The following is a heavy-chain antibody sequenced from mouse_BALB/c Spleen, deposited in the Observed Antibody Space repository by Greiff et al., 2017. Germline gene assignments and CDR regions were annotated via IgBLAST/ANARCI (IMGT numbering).Heavy chain of an antibody. V-gene: IGHV1S81*02. CDR1: GYTFTSYY. Sequence: QVQLKQSGAELVKPGASVKLSCKASGYTFTSYYMYWVKQRPGQGLEWIGEINPSNGGTNFNEKFKSKATLTVHKSSSTAYMKLSSLTSEDSAVFYCTRSYGNYVPYALDYWGQGTSVTVSS. CDR2: INPSNGGT. CDR3: TRSYGNYVPYALDY. D-gene: IGHD2-1*01. J-gene: IGHJ4*01.